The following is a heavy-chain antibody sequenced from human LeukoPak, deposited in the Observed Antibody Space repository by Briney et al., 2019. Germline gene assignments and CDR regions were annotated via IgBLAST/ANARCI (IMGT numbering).Heavy chain of an antibody. Sequence: GGSLRLSCAASGFTFRKYEMNWVRQAPGKGLEWVSYISSSGSTIYYADSVKGRFTISRDNAKNSLYLQMNSLRAEDTAVYYCARSPRYGSGSYYDYYYYYMDVWGKGTTVTISS. CDR3: ARSPRYGSGSYYDYYYYYMDV. V-gene: IGHV3-48*03. J-gene: IGHJ6*03. CDR1: GFTFRKYE. CDR2: ISSSGSTI. D-gene: IGHD3-10*01.